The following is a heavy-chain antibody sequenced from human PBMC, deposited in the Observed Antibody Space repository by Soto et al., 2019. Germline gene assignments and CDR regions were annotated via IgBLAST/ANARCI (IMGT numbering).Heavy chain of an antibody. V-gene: IGHV3-23*01. CDR1: GLTFRSFA. CDR2: ISGSGAGT. J-gene: IGHJ4*02. CDR3: AKNKGLRLENDCFDY. Sequence: QVSESGGGLGQPGGSLRLSSTVSGLTFRSFAMSWVRQAPGKGLEWVSTISGSGAGTYYADSVKGRFTISRDNSKNTLYLQMNSLRAEDRAVYYCAKNKGLRLENDCFDYWGQGTLVTVSS. D-gene: IGHD3-16*01.